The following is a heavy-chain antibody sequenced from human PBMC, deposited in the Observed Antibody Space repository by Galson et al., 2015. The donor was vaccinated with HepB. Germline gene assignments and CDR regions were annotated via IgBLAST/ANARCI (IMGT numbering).Heavy chain of an antibody. CDR3: AKETSGWPHYYYYGMDV. CDR2: ISWNSGSI. D-gene: IGHD6-19*01. CDR1: GFTFDDYA. V-gene: IGHV3-9*01. Sequence: SLRLSCAASGFTFDDYAMHWVRQAPGKGLEWVSGISWNSGSIGYADSVKGRFTISRDNAKNSLYLQMNSLRAENTALYYCAKETSGWPHYYYYGMDVWGQGTTVTVSS. J-gene: IGHJ6*02.